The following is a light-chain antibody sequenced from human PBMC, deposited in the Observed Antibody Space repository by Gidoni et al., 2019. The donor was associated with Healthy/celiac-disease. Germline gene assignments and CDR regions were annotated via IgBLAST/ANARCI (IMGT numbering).Light chain of an antibody. Sequence: DIVLTQSPGTLSLSPGERATLSCRSSQSVSSSYLAWYQQKPGQAPRLLIYGASSRATGIPVRFSGSCAGTDFTLTISILEPEDFAVYYCQQYGSPWTFGQGTKVEIK. J-gene: IGKJ1*01. CDR2: GAS. CDR3: QQYGSPWT. V-gene: IGKV3-20*01. CDR1: QSVSSSY.